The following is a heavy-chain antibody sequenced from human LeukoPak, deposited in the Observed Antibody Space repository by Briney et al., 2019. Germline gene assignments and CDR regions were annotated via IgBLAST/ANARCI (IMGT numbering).Heavy chain of an antibody. CDR2: VNRDGSET. CDR1: GFALSSHW. V-gene: IGHV3-7*03. J-gene: IGHJ6*02. Sequence: GGSLRLSCAASGFALSSHWMTWVRQVPGRGPEWVANVNRDGSETYYLDSVKGRFTISKDNAKNSLYLQMNSLRAEDKALYHCARNNGMDGWGQGTTVIVSS. CDR3: ARNNGMDG.